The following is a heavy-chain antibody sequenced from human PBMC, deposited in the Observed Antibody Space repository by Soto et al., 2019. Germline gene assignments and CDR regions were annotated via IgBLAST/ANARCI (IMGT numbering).Heavy chain of an antibody. CDR2: IWYDGSNK. V-gene: IGHV3-33*01. CDR3: AREFEAQGMYFDFDY. J-gene: IGHJ4*02. D-gene: IGHD2-8*01. CDR1: GFTFSSYG. Sequence: QVQLVESGGGVVQPGRSLRLSCAASGFTFSSYGMHWVRQAPGKGLEWVAVIWYDGSNKYYADSVKGRFTISRDNSKNTLYLQMNSLRAEDTAVYYCAREFEAQGMYFDFDYWGQGTLVTVSS.